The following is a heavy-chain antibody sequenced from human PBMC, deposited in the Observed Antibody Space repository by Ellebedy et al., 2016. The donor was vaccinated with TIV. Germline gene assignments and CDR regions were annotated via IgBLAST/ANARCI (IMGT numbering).Heavy chain of an antibody. J-gene: IGHJ6*03. V-gene: IGHV3-11*01. Sequence: GESLKISCAASGFTFSDYYMSWIRQAPGKGLEWVSYISSSGSTIYYADSVKGRFTISRDNAKNSLYLQMNSLRAEDTAVYYCVVAGYYYYYYMDVWGKGTTVTVSS. CDR3: VVAGYYYYYYMDV. CDR2: ISSSGSTI. D-gene: IGHD6-19*01. CDR1: GFTFSDYY.